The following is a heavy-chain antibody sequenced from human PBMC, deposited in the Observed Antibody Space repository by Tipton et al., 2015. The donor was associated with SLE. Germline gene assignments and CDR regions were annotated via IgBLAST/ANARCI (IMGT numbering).Heavy chain of an antibody. J-gene: IGHJ4*02. Sequence: SLRLSCVASGFTFNNYGMHWVRQAPGKGLEWVAGIWYDESQKHYADSVQGRVSISRDNSKTTLYLEMSSLRAEDTAVYYCARGIDPTSSRISDYWGQGTLVSVSS. D-gene: IGHD2-2*01. V-gene: IGHV3-33*01. CDR1: GFTFNNYG. CDR3: ARGIDPTSSRISDY. CDR2: IWYDESQK.